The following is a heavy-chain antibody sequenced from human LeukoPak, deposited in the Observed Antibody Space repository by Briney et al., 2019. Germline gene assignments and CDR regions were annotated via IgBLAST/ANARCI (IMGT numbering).Heavy chain of an antibody. J-gene: IGHJ4*02. D-gene: IGHD6-19*01. CDR3: ARGIGQWLAFDY. CDR1: GGSVSSGSYY. Sequence: PSETLSLTCTVSGGSVSSGSYYWSWIRQPPGKGLEWIGHMYYSGSTNSNPSLKSRVTISVDTSKNQFSLKLNSVTAVDTAVYYCARGIGQWLAFDYWGQGTPVTVSS. V-gene: IGHV4-61*01. CDR2: MYYSGST.